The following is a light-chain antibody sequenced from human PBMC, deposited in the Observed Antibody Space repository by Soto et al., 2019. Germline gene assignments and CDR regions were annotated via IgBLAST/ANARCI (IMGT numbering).Light chain of an antibody. Sequence: DIVMTQSPDSLAVSLGERATINCKSSRSVLYSSNNKNYLAWYQQRPGQPPTLLIYWASTRQSGVPDRFSGSGSVTNFTLTIRSLQAEDAAFYYCQQYYSIPHTFGQGTKLEIK. J-gene: IGKJ2*01. CDR1: RSVLYSSNNKNY. CDR2: WAS. V-gene: IGKV4-1*01. CDR3: QQYYSIPHT.